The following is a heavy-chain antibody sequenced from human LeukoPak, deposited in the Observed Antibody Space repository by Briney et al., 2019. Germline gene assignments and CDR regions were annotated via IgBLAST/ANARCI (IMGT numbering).Heavy chain of an antibody. Sequence: SETLSLTCTVSGGSISSSSYYWGWIRQPPGKGLEWIGSIYYSGSTYYNPSLKSRVTISVDTSKNQFSLKLSSVTAADTAVYYCASYNYYSLPFDYWGQGTLVTVSS. J-gene: IGHJ4*02. CDR1: GGSISSSSYY. CDR3: ASYNYYSLPFDY. V-gene: IGHV4-39*01. D-gene: IGHD5-24*01. CDR2: IYYSGST.